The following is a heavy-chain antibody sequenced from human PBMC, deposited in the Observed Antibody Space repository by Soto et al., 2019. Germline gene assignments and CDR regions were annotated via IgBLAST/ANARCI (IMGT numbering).Heavy chain of an antibody. V-gene: IGHV4-59*08. CDR2: IYYSGST. D-gene: IGHD1-1*01. CDR1: GGSISSYY. Sequence: QVQLQESGPGLVKPSETLSLTCTVSGGSISSYYWSWIRQPPGKGLEWIGYIYYSGSTNYNPSLKSLVTISVDTSKNQFSLQLSSVTAADTAVYYCARLIPYNWNDGAFDIWGQGTMVTVSS. CDR3: ARLIPYNWNDGAFDI. J-gene: IGHJ3*02.